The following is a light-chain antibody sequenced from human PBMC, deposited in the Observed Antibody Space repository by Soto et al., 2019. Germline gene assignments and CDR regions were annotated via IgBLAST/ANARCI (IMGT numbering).Light chain of an antibody. J-gene: IGKJ2*01. CDR3: QQYNNWPPYT. Sequence: EIVMTQSPATLSVSPGERATLSCRASQSVSNTLAWYQQKPGQAPRLLIYGASTRATAIPARFSGSGSGTAFTLTISSLQSEDFAVYYCQQYNNWPPYTFGQGTKLEIK. CDR2: GAS. CDR1: QSVSNT. V-gene: IGKV3-15*01.